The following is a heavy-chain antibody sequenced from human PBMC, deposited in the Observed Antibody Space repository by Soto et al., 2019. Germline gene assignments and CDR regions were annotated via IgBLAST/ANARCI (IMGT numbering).Heavy chain of an antibody. D-gene: IGHD3-3*01. J-gene: IGHJ5*02. CDR1: GFTFSSYA. CDR2: ISGSGGST. V-gene: IGHV3-23*01. Sequence: GSLRVSCAASGFTFSSYAMSWVRQAPGKGLEWVSAISGSGGSTYYADSVKGRFTISRDNSKNTLYLQMNSLRAEDTAVYYCAKDQSTIFGVVSWFDPWGQGTLVTVSS. CDR3: AKDQSTIFGVVSWFDP.